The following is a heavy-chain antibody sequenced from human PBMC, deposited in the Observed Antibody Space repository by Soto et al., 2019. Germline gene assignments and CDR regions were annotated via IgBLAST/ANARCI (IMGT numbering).Heavy chain of an antibody. CDR2: ISGSGGST. CDR1: GFTFSSYA. CDR3: AKNRWFGDYPPYYFDY. Sequence: EVQLLESGGGLVQPGGSLRLSCAASGFTFSSYAMSWVRQAPGKGLEWVSAISGSGGSTYYADSVKGRFTISRDNSKNTLYLQMNSLRAEDTAVYYCAKNRWFGDYPPYYFDYWGQGTLVTVSS. J-gene: IGHJ4*02. V-gene: IGHV3-23*01. D-gene: IGHD3-10*01.